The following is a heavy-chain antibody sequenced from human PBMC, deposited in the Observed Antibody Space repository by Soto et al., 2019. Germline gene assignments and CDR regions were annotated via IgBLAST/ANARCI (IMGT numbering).Heavy chain of an antibody. CDR3: ARYNEASSSSSRGNYYYGMDV. V-gene: IGHV1-69*13. D-gene: IGHD6-6*01. CDR1: GGTFSSYA. J-gene: IGHJ6*02. CDR2: IIPIFGTA. Sequence: SVKVSCKASGGTFSSYAISWVRQAPGQGLEWMGGIIPIFGTANYAQKFQGRVAITADESTSTAYMELSSLRSEDTAVYYCARYNEASSSSSRGNYYYGMDVWGQGTTVTVSS.